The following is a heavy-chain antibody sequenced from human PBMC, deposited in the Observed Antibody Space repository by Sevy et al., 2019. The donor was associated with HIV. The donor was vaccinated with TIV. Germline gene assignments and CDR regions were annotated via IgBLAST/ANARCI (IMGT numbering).Heavy chain of an antibody. J-gene: IGHJ6*02. V-gene: IGHV4-59*01. D-gene: IGHD6-13*01. CDR2: IHSSGST. Sequence: SETLSLTCTVSGGSIHNSYWSWIRQSPGKGLEWIGYIHSSGSTNGNPSLKGRVTISVDTSKNQFSLSLRSVTAADSGIYYCAREYSSSETLHVWGQGTTVTVSS. CDR3: AREYSSSETLHV. CDR1: GGSIHNSY.